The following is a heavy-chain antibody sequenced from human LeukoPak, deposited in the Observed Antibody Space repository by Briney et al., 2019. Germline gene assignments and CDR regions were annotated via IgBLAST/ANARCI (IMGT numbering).Heavy chain of an antibody. CDR2: IIPILGIA. CDR3: ARGQGVVVKDWFDP. V-gene: IGHV1-69*02. Sequence: SVKVSCKASGGTFSSYIISWVRQAPGQGLEWMGRIIPILGIANYAQKFQGRVTITADKSTSTAYMELSSLRSEDTAVYYCARGQGVVVKDWFDPWGQGTLVTVSS. CDR1: GGTFSSYI. D-gene: IGHD2-15*01. J-gene: IGHJ5*02.